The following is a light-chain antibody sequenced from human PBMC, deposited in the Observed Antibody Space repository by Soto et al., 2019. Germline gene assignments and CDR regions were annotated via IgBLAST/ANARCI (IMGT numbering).Light chain of an antibody. CDR3: QQAHNFPLT. V-gene: IGKV1-12*01. J-gene: IGKJ1*01. CDR2: AAS. Sequence: DVQMTQSPSSLSASVRDRVTITCRASQVIGSWLAWYQEKPGRDPKLLLYAASTLQGGVPSRFSGSGSGTDFTLTISSLQPEDFATYYCQQAHNFPLTYGQGTKVDIK. CDR1: QVIGSW.